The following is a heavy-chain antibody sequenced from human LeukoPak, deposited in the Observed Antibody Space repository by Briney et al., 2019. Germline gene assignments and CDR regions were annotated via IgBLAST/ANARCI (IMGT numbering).Heavy chain of an antibody. CDR3: ARGMLAAVAAQS. CDR2: ITSSSSYI. V-gene: IGHV3-21*01. CDR1: GFTFSSYS. J-gene: IGHJ5*02. Sequence: GGSLRLSCAASGFTFSSYSMNWVRQAPGKGLEWVSSITSSSSYIYYADSVKGRFTISRDNAKNSLYLQMNSLRAEDTAVYYCARGMLAAVAAQSWGQGTLVTVSS. D-gene: IGHD6-19*01.